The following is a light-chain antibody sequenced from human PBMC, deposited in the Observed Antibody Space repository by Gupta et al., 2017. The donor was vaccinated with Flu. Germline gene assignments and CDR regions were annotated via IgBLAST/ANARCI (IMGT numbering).Light chain of an antibody. CDR2: WAS. J-gene: IGKJ1*01. Sequence: DIVMTQSPDSLAVSLGERATINCKSSQSVLNSLVNKNYLAWYQQKPGKSPELLIYWASTRESGVPDRFSGSGSGTDFTLTISSLQAEDVAVYYCQQFYSTPRTFGQGTKVEVK. V-gene: IGKV4-1*01. CDR3: QQFYSTPRT. CDR1: QSVLNSLVNKNY.